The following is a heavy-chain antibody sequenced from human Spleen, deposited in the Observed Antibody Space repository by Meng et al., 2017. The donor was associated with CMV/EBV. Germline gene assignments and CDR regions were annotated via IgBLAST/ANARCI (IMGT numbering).Heavy chain of an antibody. D-gene: IGHD3-3*01. CDR3: ARDLEYYDHWSGFHRGVLDV. J-gene: IGHJ6*02. V-gene: IGHV1-2*02. CDR1: GYTFTGYY. Sequence: ASVKVSCKASGYTFTGYYIHWVRQAPGQGLEWMGWINPYNGGTHYAQEFQGRVTMTRDTSISTAYMELSRLRFDDTAVYYCARDLEYYDHWSGFHRGVLDVWGQGTTVTVS. CDR2: INPYNGGT.